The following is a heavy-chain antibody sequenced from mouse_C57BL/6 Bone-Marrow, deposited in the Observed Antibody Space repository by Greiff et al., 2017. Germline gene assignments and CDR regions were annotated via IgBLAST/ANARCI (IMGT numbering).Heavy chain of an antibody. V-gene: IGHV1-55*01. CDR3: ARGDDYEPYYYAMDY. Sequence: QVQLQQPGAELVKPGASVKMSCKASGYTFTSYWITWVKQRPGQGLEWIGDIYPGSGSTNYNEKFKSKATLTVDTSSSTAYMQLSSLTSEDSAVYYCARGDDYEPYYYAMDYWGQGTSVTVSS. D-gene: IGHD2-4*01. CDR2: IYPGSGST. J-gene: IGHJ4*01. CDR1: GYTFTSYW.